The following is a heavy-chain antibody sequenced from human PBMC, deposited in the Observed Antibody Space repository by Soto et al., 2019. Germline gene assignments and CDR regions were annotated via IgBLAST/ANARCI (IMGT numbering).Heavy chain of an antibody. CDR3: GRSGGLDRDFST. Sequence: SSVNVSCKTSGCPGISDSFSWVRPAPGQEPEWRGGHSPTFDTPIYAQKFQDRVTITADESTSTAYMQLSSLRSGDTPVYCCGRSGGLDRDFSTWGQRSLVTVSS. CDR2: HSPTFDTP. J-gene: IGHJ5*02. D-gene: IGHD3-3*02. CDR1: GCPGISDS. V-gene: IGHV1-69*13.